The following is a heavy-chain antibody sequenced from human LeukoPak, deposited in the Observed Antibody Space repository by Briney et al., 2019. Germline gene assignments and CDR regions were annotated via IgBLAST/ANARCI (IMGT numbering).Heavy chain of an antibody. CDR1: GGTFSSHG. Sequence: SVKVSCKASGGTFSSHGLSWVRQAPGQGLEWMGGIIPIFGTANYAQKFQGRVTITADESTSTAYMELSSLRSEDTAVYYCATVAGYGSGSFAYFDYWGQGTLVTVSS. V-gene: IGHV1-69*13. J-gene: IGHJ4*02. CDR3: ATVAGYGSGSFAYFDY. D-gene: IGHD1-26*01. CDR2: IIPIFGTA.